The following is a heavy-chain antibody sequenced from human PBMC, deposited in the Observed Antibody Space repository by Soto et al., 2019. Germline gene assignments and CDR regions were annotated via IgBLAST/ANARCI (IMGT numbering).Heavy chain of an antibody. CDR3: AKDSSPYSSGWYPDY. Sequence: GGSLRLSCAASGFTFSSYAMSWVRQAPGKGLEWVSAIGGSGGSTYYADSVKGRFTISRDNSKNTLYLQMNSLRAEDTAVYYCAKDSSPYSSGWYPDYWGQGTLVTVSS. J-gene: IGHJ4*02. CDR1: GFTFSSYA. CDR2: IGGSGGST. V-gene: IGHV3-23*01. D-gene: IGHD6-19*01.